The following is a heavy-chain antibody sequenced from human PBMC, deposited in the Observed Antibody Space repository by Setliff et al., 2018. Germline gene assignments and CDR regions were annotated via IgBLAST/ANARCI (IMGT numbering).Heavy chain of an antibody. Sequence: SETLSLTCTVSGYSIRSDYYWGWIRQPPGKGLEWIGSLYHTGSTDYNPSLKSRVTISVDTSKNQFSLKLSSVTAADTAVYYCARGRSNFWGYYFDYWGQGTLVTVSS. CDR3: ARGRSNFWGYYFDY. CDR2: LYHTGST. CDR1: GYSIRSDYY. V-gene: IGHV4-38-2*02. D-gene: IGHD3-3*01. J-gene: IGHJ4*02.